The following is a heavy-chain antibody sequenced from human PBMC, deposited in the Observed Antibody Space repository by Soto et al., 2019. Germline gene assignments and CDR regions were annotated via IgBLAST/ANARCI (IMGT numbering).Heavy chain of an antibody. CDR3: AGLGLNYYYYYMDV. CDR1: GGSISSSSYY. V-gene: IGHV4-39*01. D-gene: IGHD3-16*01. Sequence: QLQLQESGPGLVKPSETLSLTCTVSGGSISSSSYYWGWIRQPPGKGLELIGSIYYSRSTYYNPSLKSRVTIPVDTSKNQFSLKLSSVTAADTAVYYCAGLGLNYYYYYMDVWGKGTTVTVSS. CDR2: IYYSRST. J-gene: IGHJ6*03.